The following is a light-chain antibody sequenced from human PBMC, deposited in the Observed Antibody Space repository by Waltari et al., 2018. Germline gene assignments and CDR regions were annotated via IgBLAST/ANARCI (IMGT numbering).Light chain of an antibody. J-gene: IGLJ1*01. V-gene: IGLV2-14*03. CDR2: DAS. CDR1: SSDVGRYEY. Sequence: SALPQPASVSGPPGQSITIYCTGTSSDVGRYEYVSWYQPAPGKAPKLIIYDASKRPSGFFNRFAGSTSGYTASLTISGLQSEDEADYYCCSYTTTDTYVFGSGTKVTVL. CDR3: CSYTTTDTYV.